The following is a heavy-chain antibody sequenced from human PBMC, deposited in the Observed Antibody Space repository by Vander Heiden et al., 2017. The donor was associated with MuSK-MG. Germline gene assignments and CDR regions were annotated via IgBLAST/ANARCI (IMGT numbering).Heavy chain of an antibody. CDR1: GFTFSSYA. J-gene: IGHJ4*02. D-gene: IGHD5-12*01. CDR3: AKYGYSGYGDFDY. CDR2: ISISGGDT. V-gene: IGHV3-23*01. Sequence: EGQLLESGGGLIQPGGSVRLSCAASGFTFSSYAMSWVRQAPGKGLEWVSSISISGGDTYYANSVKGRFTISRDNSENTLYLQMNSLRADDTATYYCAKYGYSGYGDFDYWGQGTLVSVSS.